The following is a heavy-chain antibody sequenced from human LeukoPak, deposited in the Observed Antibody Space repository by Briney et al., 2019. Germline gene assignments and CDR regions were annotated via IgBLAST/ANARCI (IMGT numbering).Heavy chain of an antibody. D-gene: IGHD1-26*01. CDR3: ARDRHSGSYSPFDP. CDR1: GDSISSGGYY. Sequence: SETLSLTCTVSGDSISSGGYYWSWIRQPPGKGLEWIGYIYHSESTYSGSTYYNPSLKSRVTISVGTSKSQFPLKLNSVTAADTAIYYCARDRHSGSYSPFDPWGQGTLVTVSS. V-gene: IGHV4-30-2*01. J-gene: IGHJ5*02. CDR2: IYHSESTYSGST.